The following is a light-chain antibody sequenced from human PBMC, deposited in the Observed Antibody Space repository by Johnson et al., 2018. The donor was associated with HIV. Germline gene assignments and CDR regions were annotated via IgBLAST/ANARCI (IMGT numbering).Light chain of an antibody. CDR3: GTWDNSLSAGV. Sequence: QSVLTQPPSVSAAPGQKVTISCSGSSSNIGNNYVSWYQQLPGTAPKLLIYDNNKRPSGIPDRFSGSKSGTSATLGITGLQTGDEADYYCGTWDNSLSAGVVGTGTKVPVL. CDR2: DNN. V-gene: IGLV1-51*01. J-gene: IGLJ1*01. CDR1: SSNIGNNY.